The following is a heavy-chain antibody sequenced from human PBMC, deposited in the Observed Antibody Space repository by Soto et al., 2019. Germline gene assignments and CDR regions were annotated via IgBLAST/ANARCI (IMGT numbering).Heavy chain of an antibody. CDR3: ARDRVYSSFGDSDY. CDR1: VFTFSSYW. CDR2: INSDGSST. D-gene: IGHD6-6*01. V-gene: IGHV3-74*01. Sequence: GGSLRLSCADSVFTFSSYWMHWVRQAPGKGLVWVSRINSDGSSTSYADSVKGRFTISRDNAKNTLYLQMNSLRAEDTAVYYCARDRVYSSFGDSDYWGQGTLVTVSS. J-gene: IGHJ4*02.